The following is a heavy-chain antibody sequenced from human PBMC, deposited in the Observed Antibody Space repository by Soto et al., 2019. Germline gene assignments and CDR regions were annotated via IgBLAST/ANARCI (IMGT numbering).Heavy chain of an antibody. CDR2: INHSGST. Sequence: SETLSLTCAVYGGSFSGYYWSWIRQPPGKGLEWIGEINHSGSTNYNPSLKSRVTISVDTSKNQFSLKLSSVTAADPAVYYCARGLFGILESSSWYLSAVVGLKYNWFDPWGQGTLVTVSS. CDR3: ARGLFGILESSSWYLSAVVGLKYNWFDP. J-gene: IGHJ5*02. D-gene: IGHD6-13*01. CDR1: GGSFSGYY. V-gene: IGHV4-34*01.